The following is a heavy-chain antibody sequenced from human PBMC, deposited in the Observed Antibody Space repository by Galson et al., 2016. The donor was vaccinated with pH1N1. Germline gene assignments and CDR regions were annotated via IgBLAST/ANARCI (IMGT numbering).Heavy chain of an antibody. J-gene: IGHJ4*02. D-gene: IGHD2-8*02. V-gene: IGHV4-34*01. Sequence: ETLSLTCAVYGGSFSDSSWGWIRQPPGKGLEWIGEINHSGSASYNASLRSRVTISIDTSKNQFSLNLHSVTAAYTAVYYCARVFLEGLYGHRTGGFDSWGQGTLVAVSS. CDR3: ARVFLEGLYGHRTGGFDS. CDR2: INHSGSA. CDR1: GGSFSDSS.